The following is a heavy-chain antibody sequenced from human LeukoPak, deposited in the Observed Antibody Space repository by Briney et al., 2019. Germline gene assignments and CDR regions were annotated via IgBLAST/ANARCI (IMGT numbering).Heavy chain of an antibody. J-gene: IGHJ4*02. CDR1: GFTFGDYA. CDR2: IRSKAYGGTT. CDR3: TREGIAAAGSFDY. D-gene: IGHD6-13*01. Sequence: PGGSLRLSCTASGFTFGDYAMSWVRQAPGKGLEWVGFIRSKAYGGTTEYAASVKGRFTISRDDSKSIAYLQMNSLKTEDTAVYYCTREGIAAAGSFDYWGQGTLVTVSS. V-gene: IGHV3-49*04.